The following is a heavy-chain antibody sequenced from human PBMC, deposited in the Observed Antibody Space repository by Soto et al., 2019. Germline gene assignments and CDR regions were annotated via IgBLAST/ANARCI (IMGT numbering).Heavy chain of an antibody. CDR3: AYSSRWTTPFDP. V-gene: IGHV1-69*02. Sequence: QVQLVQSGAEVKKPGSSVKVSCKASGGTFSSYTISWVRQAPGQGLEWMGRIIPILGIANYAQKFQGRVXIXAXXSTSTAYMERSSLRSEDTAVYYCAYSSRWTTPFDPWGQGTLVTVSS. CDR1: GGTFSSYT. CDR2: IIPILGIA. J-gene: IGHJ5*02. D-gene: IGHD6-13*01.